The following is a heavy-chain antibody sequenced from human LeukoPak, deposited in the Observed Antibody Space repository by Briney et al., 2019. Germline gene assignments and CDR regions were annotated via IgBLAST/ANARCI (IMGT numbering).Heavy chain of an antibody. V-gene: IGHV3-48*01. CDR3: ARGGLTKNCSGGSCYSGALGY. Sequence: PGGSLRLSCAVSGFTFSTYSMNWVRQAPGKGLEWVSYISSSSSTIYYADSVKGRFTISRDNVKNSLYLQMNSLRAEDTAVYYCARGGLTKNCSGGSCYSGALGYWGQGTLVTVSS. D-gene: IGHD2-15*01. CDR1: GFTFSTYS. CDR2: ISSSSSTI. J-gene: IGHJ4*02.